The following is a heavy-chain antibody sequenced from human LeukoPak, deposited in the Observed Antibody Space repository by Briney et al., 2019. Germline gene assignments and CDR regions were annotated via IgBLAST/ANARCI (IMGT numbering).Heavy chain of an antibody. CDR2: ISSSSSYT. CDR1: GFTFSDYY. D-gene: IGHD1-1*01. Sequence: GGSLRLSCAASGFTFSDYYMGWIRQAPGKGLEWVSYISSSSSYTNYADSVKGRFTISRDNAKNSLYLQMNSLRAEDTAAYYCARSGNWNDVDYWGQGTLVTVSS. CDR3: ARSGNWNDVDY. J-gene: IGHJ4*02. V-gene: IGHV3-11*06.